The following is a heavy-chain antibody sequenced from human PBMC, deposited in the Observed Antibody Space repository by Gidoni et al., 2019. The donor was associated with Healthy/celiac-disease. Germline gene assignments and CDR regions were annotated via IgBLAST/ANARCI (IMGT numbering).Heavy chain of an antibody. CDR2: IYYGGST. CDR3: ARQGVVPAPVDY. V-gene: IGHV4-39*01. CDR1: GGSISSSSYY. Sequence: QLQLQESGSGLVKPSETLSLTCTVSGGSISSSSYYWGWIRQPPGKGLEWIGSIYYGGSTYYNPSLKSRVTISVDTSKNQFSLKLSSVTAADTAVYYCARQGVVPAPVDYWGQGTLVTVSS. J-gene: IGHJ4*02. D-gene: IGHD2-2*01.